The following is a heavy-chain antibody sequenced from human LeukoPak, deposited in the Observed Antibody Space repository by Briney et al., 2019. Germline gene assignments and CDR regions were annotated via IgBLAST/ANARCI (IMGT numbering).Heavy chain of an antibody. CDR3: AKFFRRVATLWEYYDC. J-gene: IGHJ4*02. Sequence: PGGSLRLSCAASGFTFSSYGMHWVRQAPGKGLEWVSTISGSGGHTYHADSVKGRFTISRDNSRDTLYLQMNSLRAEDTAVYYCAKFFRRVATLWEYYDCWGQGTLVTVSS. V-gene: IGHV3-23*01. D-gene: IGHD5-12*01. CDR2: ISGSGGHT. CDR1: GFTFSSYG.